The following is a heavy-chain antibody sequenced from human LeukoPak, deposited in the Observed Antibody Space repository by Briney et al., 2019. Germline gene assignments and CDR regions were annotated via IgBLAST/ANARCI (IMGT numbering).Heavy chain of an antibody. D-gene: IGHD3-9*01. J-gene: IGHJ4*02. Sequence: ASVKVSCKASGGIFSSYAISWVRQAPGQGLEWMGGIIPIFGTANYAQKFQGRVTITADKSTSTAYMELSSLRSEDTAVYYCARENDILTGYYDYWGQGTLVTVSS. CDR2: IIPIFGTA. V-gene: IGHV1-69*06. CDR1: GGIFSSYA. CDR3: ARENDILTGYYDY.